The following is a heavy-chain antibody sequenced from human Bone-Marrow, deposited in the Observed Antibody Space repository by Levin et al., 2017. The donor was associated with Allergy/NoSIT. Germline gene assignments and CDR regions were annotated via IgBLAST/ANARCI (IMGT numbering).Heavy chain of an antibody. J-gene: IGHJ3*02. CDR1: GITFRNYA. D-gene: IGHD1-7*01. Sequence: GESLKISCEASGITFRNYAMNWVRQAPGKGLEWVSIINTSGGTTYYADSVKGRFTISRDNSKNTLYLQMNSLRAEDTAVYYCAKILDWELRAFDIWGQGTMVTVSS. V-gene: IGHV3-23*01. CDR2: INTSGGTT. CDR3: AKILDWELRAFDI.